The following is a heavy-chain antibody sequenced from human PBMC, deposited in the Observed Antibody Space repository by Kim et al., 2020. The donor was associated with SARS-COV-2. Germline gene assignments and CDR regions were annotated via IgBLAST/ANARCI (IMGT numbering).Heavy chain of an antibody. CDR2: IYSGGNT. V-gene: IGHV3-66*01. D-gene: IGHD6-13*01. Sequence: GGSLRLSCAASGFIVSNYYMSWVRQAPGKGLEWVSVIYSGGNTNYADSVKGRFTISRDNSKNTLYLQMNSLRAEDTAVYYCARPYSSSWYLNYYFHYWG. CDR3: ARPYSSSWYLNYYFHY. J-gene: IGHJ4*01. CDR1: GFIVSNYY.